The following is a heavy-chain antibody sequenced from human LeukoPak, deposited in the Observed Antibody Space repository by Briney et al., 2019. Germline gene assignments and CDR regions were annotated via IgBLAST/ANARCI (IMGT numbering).Heavy chain of an antibody. J-gene: IGHJ4*02. CDR1: GGSISSSSYY. CDR3: ARGMVVTALHDY. Sequence: SETLSLTCTVSGGSISSSSYYWGWIRQPPGKGLEWIGEINHSGSTNYNPSLKSRVTISVDTSKNQFSLKLSSVTAADTAVYYCARGMVVTALHDYWGQGTLVTVSS. D-gene: IGHD2-21*02. CDR2: INHSGST. V-gene: IGHV4-39*07.